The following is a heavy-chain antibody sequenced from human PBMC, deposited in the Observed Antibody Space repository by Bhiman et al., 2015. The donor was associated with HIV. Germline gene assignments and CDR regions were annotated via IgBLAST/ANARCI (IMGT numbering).Heavy chain of an antibody. CDR1: GFTLSSFE. V-gene: IGHV3-23*04. CDR2: ISGSGGST. Sequence: EVQLVESGGGLVKPGGSLTLSCVVSGFTLSSFEMSWVRQAPGKGLEWVSAISGSGGSTYYADSVKGRFTISRDNSKNTLYLQMNSLRAEDTAVYYCAKDLALGSSSGNYFDYWGQGTLVTVSS. J-gene: IGHJ4*02. CDR3: AKDLALGSSSGNYFDY. D-gene: IGHD6-6*01.